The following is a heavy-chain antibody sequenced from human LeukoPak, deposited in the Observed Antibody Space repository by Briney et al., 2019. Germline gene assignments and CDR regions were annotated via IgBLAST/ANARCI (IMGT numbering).Heavy chain of an antibody. CDR2: IKQDGSEK. D-gene: IGHD6-19*01. CDR1: GFTFSSYW. CDR3: AKDGGGWYTSGWYYFDS. V-gene: IGHV3-7*03. Sequence: PGGSLRLSCAASGFTFSSYWMTWVRQAPGKGLEWVANIKQDGSEKYYVDSVKGRFTISRDNAKNSLYLQMNSLRAEDTAIYYCAKDGGGWYTSGWYYFDSWGQGTLVTVSS. J-gene: IGHJ4*02.